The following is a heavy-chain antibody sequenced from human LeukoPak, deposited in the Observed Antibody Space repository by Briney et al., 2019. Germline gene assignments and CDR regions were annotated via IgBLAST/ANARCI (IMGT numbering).Heavy chain of an antibody. V-gene: IGHV4-34*01. CDR1: GGSFSGYY. J-gene: IGHJ4*02. Sequence: SETLSLTCAVYGGSFSGYYWSWIRQPPGKGLEWIGEINHSGSTNYNTSLKSRVTISVDTSKNQFSLKLSSVTAADTAVYYCARGPYCSGGSCYLIYYFDYWGQGTLVTVSS. CDR3: ARGPYCSGGSCYLIYYFDY. D-gene: IGHD2-15*01. CDR2: INHSGST.